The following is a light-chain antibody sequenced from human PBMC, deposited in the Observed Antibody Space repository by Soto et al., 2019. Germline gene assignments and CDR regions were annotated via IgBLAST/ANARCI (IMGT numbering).Light chain of an antibody. CDR1: SIDVGGYNY. J-gene: IGLJ2*01. CDR2: DVT. Sequence: QSALTQPASVSGSPGQSITISCTGTSIDVGGYNYVSWYQQHPGKAPKLMIFDVTYRPSGVSNRFSGSKSGNTASLTISGLQPEDEADYYCSSYTRSSTLEVFGGGTKLTVL. CDR3: SSYTRSSTLEV. V-gene: IGLV2-14*01.